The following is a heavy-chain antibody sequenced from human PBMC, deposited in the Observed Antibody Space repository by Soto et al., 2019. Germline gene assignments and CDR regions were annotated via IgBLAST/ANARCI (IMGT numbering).Heavy chain of an antibody. Sequence: LRLSCAASGFTFSSYGMHWVRQAPGKGLEWVAIISYDGSNTYYADSLKGRFTISRYNAKSSLYLQMNSLRAEDTAVYYCALGEMATVPFDYWGQGTLVTVSS. CDR1: GFTFSSYG. D-gene: IGHD4-4*01. J-gene: IGHJ4*02. V-gene: IGHV3-30*03. CDR3: ALGEMATVPFDY. CDR2: ISYDGSNT.